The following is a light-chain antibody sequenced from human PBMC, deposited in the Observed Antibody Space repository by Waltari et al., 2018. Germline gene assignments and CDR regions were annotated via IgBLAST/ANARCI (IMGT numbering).Light chain of an antibody. Sequence: EIVLTQSPATLSLSPGERATLSCRASQSVSSYLAWYQQKPVQAPRLLIYDASNRATGIPARFSGSGSGTDFTLTISSLEPEDFAVYYCQQRRNWPPWTFGQGTKVEIK. CDR2: DAS. CDR1: QSVSSY. V-gene: IGKV3-11*01. CDR3: QQRRNWPPWT. J-gene: IGKJ1*01.